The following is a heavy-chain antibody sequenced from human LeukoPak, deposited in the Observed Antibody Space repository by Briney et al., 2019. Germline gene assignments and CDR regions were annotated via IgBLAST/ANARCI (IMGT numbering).Heavy chain of an antibody. CDR2: IYPGGPDT. Sequence: GESLKISCQGSGYSFTSHWLGWVRQMPGKGLEWMGIIYPGGPDTRYSPSFQGQVTFSADRSISTAYLQWSSLKASDTAMYYCARVGYYYDSTGNYAQPFDYWGQGTLVTVSS. J-gene: IGHJ4*02. CDR3: ARVGYYYDSTGNYAQPFDY. D-gene: IGHD3-22*01. V-gene: IGHV5-51*01. CDR1: GYSFTSHW.